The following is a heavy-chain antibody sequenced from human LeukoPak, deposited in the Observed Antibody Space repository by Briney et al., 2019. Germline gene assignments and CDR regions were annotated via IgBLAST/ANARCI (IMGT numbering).Heavy chain of an antibody. V-gene: IGHV3-23*01. CDR1: GFTFSSYA. CDR3: ASKPLYSSGWYNDY. CDR2: ISGSGGST. J-gene: IGHJ4*02. Sequence: GSLRLSCAASGFTFSSYAMSWVRQAPGKGLEWVSAISGSGGSTYYADSVKGRFTISRDNSKNTLYLQMNSLRAEDTAVYYCASKPLYSSGWYNDYWGQGTLVTVSS. D-gene: IGHD6-19*01.